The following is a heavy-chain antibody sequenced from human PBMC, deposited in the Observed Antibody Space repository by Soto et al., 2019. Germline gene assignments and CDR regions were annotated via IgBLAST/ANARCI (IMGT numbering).Heavy chain of an antibody. Sequence: QVQLVESGGGLVKPGGSLRLSCAASGFTFSDYYMSWIRQAPGKGLEWVSYISSSGSTIYYADSVKGRFTISRDNAKNSLYLQMNSLRAEDTAVYYCARDGGGTARRLVFRYYYYGMDVWGQGTTVTVSS. CDR2: ISSSGSTI. V-gene: IGHV3-11*01. J-gene: IGHJ6*02. CDR1: GFTFSDYY. CDR3: ARDGGGTARRLVFRYYYYGMDV. D-gene: IGHD6-13*01.